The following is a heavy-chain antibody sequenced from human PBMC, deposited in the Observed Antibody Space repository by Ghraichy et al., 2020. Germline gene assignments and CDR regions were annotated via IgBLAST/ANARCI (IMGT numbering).Heavy chain of an antibody. Sequence: GGSLRLSCAASGFNFRSHGMHWVRQAPGKVPEWVALIWNDGTKSYYSDSVRGRFTISRDNSKDTVSLEMNRLRAEDSAVYYCAKGGRWLQQPYHFDSWGRGTQVTVSS. CDR1: GFNFRSHG. V-gene: IGHV3-33*06. CDR3: AKGGRWLQQPYHFDS. J-gene: IGHJ4*02. D-gene: IGHD5-24*01. CDR2: IWNDGTKS.